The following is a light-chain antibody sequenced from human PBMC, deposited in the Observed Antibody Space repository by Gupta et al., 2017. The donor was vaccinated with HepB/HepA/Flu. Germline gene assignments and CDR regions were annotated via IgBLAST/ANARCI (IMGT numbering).Light chain of an antibody. Sequence: DIQMTQSPSSLSASVGDRVTITCRASQSISSYLHWYHQKPGKAPKLLICAASSLQSGVPSRCSSSCSGTDFTLTISILQPEYFATYYCQQSYSTPLTFGGGTKVEIK. CDR3: QQSYSTPLT. CDR2: AAS. V-gene: IGKV1-39*01. J-gene: IGKJ4*01. CDR1: QSISSY.